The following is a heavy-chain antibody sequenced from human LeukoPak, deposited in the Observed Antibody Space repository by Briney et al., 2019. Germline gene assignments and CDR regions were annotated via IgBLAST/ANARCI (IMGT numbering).Heavy chain of an antibody. V-gene: IGHV3-30*03. D-gene: IGHD3-22*01. CDR3: ASLKEWLLLGGFDY. CDR1: GFTFRTSA. J-gene: IGHJ4*02. Sequence: PGGSLRLSCAASGFTFRTSALYWVRQAPGKGLEWVAAISYDERDVYYADSVKGRFAISRDNSKDILYLQMNGLRPEDTSIYYCASLKEWLLLGGFDYWGQGALVTVSS. CDR2: ISYDERDV.